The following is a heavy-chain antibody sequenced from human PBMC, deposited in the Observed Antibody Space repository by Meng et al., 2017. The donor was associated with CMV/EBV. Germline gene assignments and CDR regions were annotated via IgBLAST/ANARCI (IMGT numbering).Heavy chain of an antibody. CDR1: GFTFSDYY. J-gene: IGHJ6*02. CDR2: ISSSGSTI. Sequence: GESLKISCAASGFTFSDYYLSWIRQAPGKGLEWVSYISSSGSTIYYADSVKGRFTISRDNAKNSLYLQMNSLRAEDTAVYYCARERGTTHILTGSGLYYGMDVWGQGTTVTVSS. D-gene: IGHD3-9*01. CDR3: ARERGTTHILTGSGLYYGMDV. V-gene: IGHV3-11*01.